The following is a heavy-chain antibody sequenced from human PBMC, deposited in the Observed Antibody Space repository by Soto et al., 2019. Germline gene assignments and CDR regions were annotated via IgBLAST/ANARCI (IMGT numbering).Heavy chain of an antibody. V-gene: IGHV4-39*02. CDR1: GGSISNNYYS. CDR3: ARGVPDHYATDV. J-gene: IGHJ6*02. CDR2: IYYSGSGST. Sequence: SETLSLTCTVSGGSISNNYYSWGWIRQAPGKGLEYIGSIYYSGSGSTYYNPSLKSRVTISVDTSKTQFSLQMDSVTAEDTAVYYCARGVPDHYATDVWGQGTTVTVSS.